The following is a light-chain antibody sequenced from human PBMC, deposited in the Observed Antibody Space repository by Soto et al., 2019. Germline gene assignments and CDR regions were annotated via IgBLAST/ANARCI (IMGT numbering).Light chain of an antibody. Sequence: QSALTQPASVSGSPGQSITIPCTGTNSDIGGYNYVSWYQQHPGKAPKLMIYEVSNRPSGVSYRFSGSKSGNTASLTISGLQVEDEADYYCSSYTSRNTWVFGGGTKLTVL. CDR3: SSYTSRNTWV. CDR2: EVS. J-gene: IGLJ3*02. CDR1: NSDIGGYNY. V-gene: IGLV2-14*01.